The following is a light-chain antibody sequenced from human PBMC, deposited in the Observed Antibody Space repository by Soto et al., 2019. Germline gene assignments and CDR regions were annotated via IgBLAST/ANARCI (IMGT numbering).Light chain of an antibody. V-gene: IGKV3-11*01. CDR3: QQRSNWPRT. Sequence: EIVLTQSPGTLSLSPGERATLSCRASQSVRSYLAWYQQKPGQAPRLLIYNASNRATGIPARFSGSGSGTDFTLTISSLEPEDFAVYYCQQRSNWPRTFGGGTKVEI. CDR2: NAS. J-gene: IGKJ4*01. CDR1: QSVRSY.